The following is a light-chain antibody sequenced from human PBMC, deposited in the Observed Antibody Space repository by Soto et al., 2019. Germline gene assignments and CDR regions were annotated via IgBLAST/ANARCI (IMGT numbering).Light chain of an antibody. V-gene: IGKV1-5*03. J-gene: IGKJ5*01. CDR1: QSISSW. CDR2: KAS. Sequence: DIQMTQSPSTLSASVGDRVTITCRASQSISSWLAWYQQKPGKAPKLLIYKASSLESGVPSRFSGSGSGTDFTLTISSLQPEDFATYYCQQSYSTPVFGQGTRLEIK. CDR3: QQSYSTPV.